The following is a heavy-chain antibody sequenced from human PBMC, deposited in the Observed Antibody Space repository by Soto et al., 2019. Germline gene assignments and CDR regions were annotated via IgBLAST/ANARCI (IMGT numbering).Heavy chain of an antibody. CDR2: ISSSGGST. V-gene: IGHV3-64D*08. D-gene: IGHD3-10*01. J-gene: IGHJ4*02. Sequence: TGGSLRLSCAASGFTFSSYAMSWVRQAPGKGLECVSAISSSGGSTSYADSVKGRFIISRDNTQNTLYLQMSGLRTEDTAVYYCVKDRRGSFRAFDYWGQGTVVTVSS. CDR1: GFTFSSYA. CDR3: VKDRRGSFRAFDY.